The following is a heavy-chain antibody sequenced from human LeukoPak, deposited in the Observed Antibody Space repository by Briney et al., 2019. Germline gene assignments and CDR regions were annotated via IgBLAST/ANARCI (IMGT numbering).Heavy chain of an antibody. J-gene: IGHJ4*02. Sequence: GESLRLSCVASGFTFSRHEMNWVRQAPGKGLEWVSYMSSSGSTRYNADSVKGRFTISRDNAKNSLYLQMNTLRAEDTAVYYCAGSAPYGYFDYWGQGTLVTVSS. V-gene: IGHV3-48*03. CDR1: GFTFSRHE. CDR2: MSSSGSTR. D-gene: IGHD3-10*01. CDR3: AGSAPYGYFDY.